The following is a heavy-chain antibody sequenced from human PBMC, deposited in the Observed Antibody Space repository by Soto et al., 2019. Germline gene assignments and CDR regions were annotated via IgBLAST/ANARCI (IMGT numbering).Heavy chain of an antibody. Sequence: SXTLSLTCTVSGGSISSYYWSWIRQPPGKGLEWIGSIDYRGSTYYNPSLKSRLTISGDTSKNQFSLEVSSVTAADTAVYYCARRFETYSYAYDVWGQGTMVTVSS. CDR2: IDYRGST. CDR1: GGSISSYY. D-gene: IGHD1-26*01. J-gene: IGHJ3*01. CDR3: ARRFETYSYAYDV. V-gene: IGHV4-59*05.